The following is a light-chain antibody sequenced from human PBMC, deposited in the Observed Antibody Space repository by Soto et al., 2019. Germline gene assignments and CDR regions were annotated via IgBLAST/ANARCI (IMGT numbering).Light chain of an antibody. CDR3: QSHDTSLSGVL. V-gene: IGLV1-40*01. J-gene: IGLJ2*01. CDR1: SSNIGAAYD. Sequence: QSVLTQPPSVSGAPGQRVTISCTGSSSNIGAAYDVHWYQPLPGTAPKLLIHNNDRRPSGVPDRFSGSRSATSASLAITGLQAEDEAVYYCQSHDTSLSGVLFGGGTKLTVL. CDR2: NND.